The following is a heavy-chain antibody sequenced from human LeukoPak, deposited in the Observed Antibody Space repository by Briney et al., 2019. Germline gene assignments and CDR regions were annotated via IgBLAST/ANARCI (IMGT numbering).Heavy chain of an antibody. Sequence: SETLSLTCTVSGGSISSYYWSWIRQHPGKGLEWIGYIYYSGSTYYNPSLKSRVTISVDTSKNQFSLKLSSVTAADTAVYYCARDREAYYYDSSGYTYSIWGQGTMVTVSS. CDR1: GGSISSYY. D-gene: IGHD3-22*01. V-gene: IGHV4-59*06. CDR2: IYYSGST. J-gene: IGHJ3*02. CDR3: ARDREAYYYDSSGYTYSI.